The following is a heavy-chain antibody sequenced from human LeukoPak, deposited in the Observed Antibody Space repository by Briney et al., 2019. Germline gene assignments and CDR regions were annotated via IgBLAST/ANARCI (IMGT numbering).Heavy chain of an antibody. CDR3: ARENNDYGGKKAFDY. J-gene: IGHJ4*02. V-gene: IGHV4-30-4*01. D-gene: IGHD4-23*01. Sequence: PSEALSLTCAVSGGSSRSGDYFWSWLRQPPGKGLEWIGHIHYSGNTYYNPSLKSRFSISVDTSKNQFSLKVSSVTAADTAVYYCARENNDYGGKKAFDYWGQGTLVTVSS. CDR2: IHYSGNT. CDR1: GGSSRSGDYF.